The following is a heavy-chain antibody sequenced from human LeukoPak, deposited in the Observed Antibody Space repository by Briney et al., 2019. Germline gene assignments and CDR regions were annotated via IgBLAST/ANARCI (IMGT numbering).Heavy chain of an antibody. J-gene: IGHJ4*02. D-gene: IGHD6-13*01. CDR2: ISGSGGST. CDR3: ARYSSSWYSPFDY. Sequence: GGSLRLSCAASGFAFSSYAMSWVRQAPGEGLEWVSAISGSGGSTYYADSVKGRSTISRDNSKNTLYLQMNSLRVEDTAVYYCARYSSSWYSPFDYWGQGTLVTVSS. V-gene: IGHV3-23*01. CDR1: GFAFSSYA.